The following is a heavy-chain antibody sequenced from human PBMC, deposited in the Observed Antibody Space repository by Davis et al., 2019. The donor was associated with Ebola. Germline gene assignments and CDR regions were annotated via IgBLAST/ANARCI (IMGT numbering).Heavy chain of an antibody. CDR2: INSDGSST. CDR1: GFTFSSYW. J-gene: IGHJ6*04. Sequence: GESLKISCAASGFTFSSYWMHWVRQAPGKGLVWVSRINSDGSSTSYADSVKGRFTISRDNAKNTLYLQMNSLRAEDTAVYYCARVGKVYYYGMDVWGKGTMVTVSS. V-gene: IGHV3-74*01. CDR3: ARVGKVYYYGMDV. D-gene: IGHD3-10*01.